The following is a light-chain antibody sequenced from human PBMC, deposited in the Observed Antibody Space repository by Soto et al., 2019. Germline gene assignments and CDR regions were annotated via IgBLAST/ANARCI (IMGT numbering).Light chain of an antibody. Sequence: QSVLTQPASVSGSPGQSITISCTGTSSEVGGYNYVSWYQQHPGKAPKLMIYDVSNRPSGVSNRFSGSKSGNTASLTISGLQAEDDADYYCTSYTSSSTNVFATGTKVPV. V-gene: IGLV2-14*01. CDR1: SSEVGGYNY. J-gene: IGLJ1*01. CDR3: TSYTSSSTNV. CDR2: DVS.